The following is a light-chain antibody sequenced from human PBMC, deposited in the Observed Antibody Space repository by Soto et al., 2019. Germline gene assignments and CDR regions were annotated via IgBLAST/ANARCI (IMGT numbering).Light chain of an antibody. J-gene: IGKJ1*01. CDR2: EAS. CDR1: QDISDY. Sequence: DIQLTQSPSFLSASVGDRVTITCRASQDISDYLAWYQRKPGKAPNLLIYEASTLQSGVPSRFSGSGSGTEFTLSVSSLQPEDFATYYCLQLDSYPRTFGQGTKVEVK. V-gene: IGKV1-9*01. CDR3: LQLDSYPRT.